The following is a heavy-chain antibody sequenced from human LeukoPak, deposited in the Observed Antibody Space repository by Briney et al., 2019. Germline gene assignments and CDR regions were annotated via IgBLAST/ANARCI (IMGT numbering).Heavy chain of an antibody. CDR1: GYTFTGYY. Sequence: GASVKVSCKASGYTFTGYYIHWVRQAPGQGPEYMGWINPNSGDTNYAQKFQGRVTLTRDTSISTAYMELSNLRSDDTAMYYCARPNGDFYNWFDTWGQGTLVTVSS. CDR2: INPNSGDT. V-gene: IGHV1-2*02. J-gene: IGHJ5*02. D-gene: IGHD2-21*02. CDR3: ARPNGDFYNWFDT.